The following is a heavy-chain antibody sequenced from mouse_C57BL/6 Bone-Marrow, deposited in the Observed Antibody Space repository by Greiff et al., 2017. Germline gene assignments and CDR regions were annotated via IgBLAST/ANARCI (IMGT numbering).Heavy chain of an antibody. CDR2: IYPGNSDT. Sequence: DVQLQESGTVLARPGASVKMSCKTSGYTFTSYWMHWVKQRPGQGLEWIGAIYPGNSDTSYNQKFKGKAILTADKSSSTAYMELRSLTSEDSAVYYCTRSPYGSSGYFDYWGQGTTLTVSS. CDR3: TRSPYGSSGYFDY. CDR1: GYTFTSYW. D-gene: IGHD1-1*01. V-gene: IGHV1-5*01. J-gene: IGHJ2*01.